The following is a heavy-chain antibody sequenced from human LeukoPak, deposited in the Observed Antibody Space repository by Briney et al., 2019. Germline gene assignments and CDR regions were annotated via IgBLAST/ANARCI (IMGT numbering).Heavy chain of an antibody. Sequence: SGGSLRLSCAASGFTFSNFGMHWVRQAPGQGLEWVAVISYDGSNKYYADSVKGRFTISRDNSKNTLYLQMNSLRAEDTAVCYCAKASVYVYYGMDVWGQGTTVTVSS. CDR3: AKASVYVYYGMDV. CDR2: ISYDGSNK. CDR1: GFTFSNFG. D-gene: IGHD3-16*02. J-gene: IGHJ6*02. V-gene: IGHV3-30*18.